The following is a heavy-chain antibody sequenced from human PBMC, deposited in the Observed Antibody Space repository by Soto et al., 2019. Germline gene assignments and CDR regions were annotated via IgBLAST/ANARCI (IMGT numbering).Heavy chain of an antibody. D-gene: IGHD1-1*01. CDR2: IIPILSIA. V-gene: IGHV1-69*02. CDR1: GGTFSSYT. CDR3: ASSWDNWNDEATREVDD. Sequence: SVKVSCKASGGTFSSYTISWVRQAPGQGLEWMGRIIPILSIANYAQKFQGRVTITADKSTSIAYMELSSLRSEDTAVYYCASSWDNWNDEATREVDDWGQGTLVTVSS. J-gene: IGHJ4*02.